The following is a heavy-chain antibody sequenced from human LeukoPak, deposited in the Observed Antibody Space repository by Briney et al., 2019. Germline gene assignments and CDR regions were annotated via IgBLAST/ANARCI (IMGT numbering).Heavy chain of an antibody. Sequence: GGSMLPSCAAGGFTFTSYWVSWVRPAAGRGVEGASNMKQDGSEKYSVDYVKCRFTISSAKASKSLYLQMNSLQAEDPAVYYCARLLRYGGNSYFDYWGQGTLVTVSS. CDR3: ARLLRYGGNSYFDY. D-gene: IGHD4-23*01. V-gene: IGHV3-7*01. CDR1: GFTFTSYW. J-gene: IGHJ4*02. CDR2: MKQDGSEK.